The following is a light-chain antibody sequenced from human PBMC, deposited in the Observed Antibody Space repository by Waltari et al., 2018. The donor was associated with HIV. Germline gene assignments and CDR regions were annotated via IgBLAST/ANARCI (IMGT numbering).Light chain of an antibody. V-gene: IGLV2-14*01. CDR2: EVS. CDR3: SSYTSSSTLV. Sequence: QSALTQPASVSGSPGQSITISCTGTSSEVGGYNYVSWYQQHPVKAPKLMIYEVSNRPSGVSNRFSGSKSGNTASLTISGLQAEDEADYYCSSYTSSSTLVFGGGTKLTVL. J-gene: IGLJ2*01. CDR1: SSEVGGYNY.